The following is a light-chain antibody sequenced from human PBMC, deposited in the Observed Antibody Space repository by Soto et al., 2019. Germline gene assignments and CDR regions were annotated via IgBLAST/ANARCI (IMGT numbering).Light chain of an antibody. Sequence: QSALTQPASVSGSPGQSIAISCTGTSSDVGGYNYVSWYQHHPGKAPKLMIYDVSNRPSGVSDRFSGSKSGNTASLTISGLQADDEADHYCSSYTRSPNYAFGTGTKATV. CDR2: DVS. V-gene: IGLV2-14*03. J-gene: IGLJ1*01. CDR3: SSYTRSPNYA. CDR1: SSDVGGYNY.